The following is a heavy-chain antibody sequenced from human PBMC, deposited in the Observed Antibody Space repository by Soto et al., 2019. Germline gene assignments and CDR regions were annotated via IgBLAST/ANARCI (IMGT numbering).Heavy chain of an antibody. CDR2: ISGSGGST. Sequence: EVRLLESGGGLVQPGGSLRLSCAASGFTFSSYAMSWVRQAPGKGLEWVSAISGSGGSTYYADSVKGRFTISRDNSKNTLYLQMNSRRAEDTAVYYCAKGRPVPYCSGGSCYSSVFDYWGQGTLVTVSS. V-gene: IGHV3-23*01. CDR3: AKGRPVPYCSGGSCYSSVFDY. J-gene: IGHJ4*02. D-gene: IGHD2-15*01. CDR1: GFTFSSYA.